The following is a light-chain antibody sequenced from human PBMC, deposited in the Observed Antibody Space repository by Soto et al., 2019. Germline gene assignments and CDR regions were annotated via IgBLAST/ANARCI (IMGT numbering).Light chain of an antibody. Sequence: QSVLTQPPSASGSPGQSVTISCTGTGSDVGGYNYVSWYQQHPGKAPKLMIYEVIKRPSGVPDRFSGSKSGNTASLTVSGLQTEDEADYYCSSYAGSNNYVFGTGTKVTVL. V-gene: IGLV2-8*01. CDR2: EVI. CDR3: SSYAGSNNYV. J-gene: IGLJ1*01. CDR1: GSDVGGYNY.